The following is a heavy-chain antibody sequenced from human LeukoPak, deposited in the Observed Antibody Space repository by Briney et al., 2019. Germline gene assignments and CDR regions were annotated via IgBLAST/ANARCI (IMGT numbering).Heavy chain of an antibody. D-gene: IGHD5-18*01. CDR3: AKPTVGYTYGPFDH. V-gene: IGHV3-23*01. J-gene: IGHJ4*02. CDR1: GFTFSNYA. CDR2: ISRSGDTT. Sequence: GGSLRLSCAASGFTFSNYAMSWVRQAPGKGLEWVSAISRSGDTTYYADSVKGRFTISRGNSKNTLYLQMNSLRADDTAVFYSAKPTVGYTYGPFDHWGPGTLVTVSS.